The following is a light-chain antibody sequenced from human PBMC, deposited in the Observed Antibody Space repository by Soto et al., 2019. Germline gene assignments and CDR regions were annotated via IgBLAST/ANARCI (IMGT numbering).Light chain of an antibody. CDR2: AAS. Sequence: IQLTQSPSSLPASVGDRVTITCRASQGITTYLAWYQQKPGKAPKLLIYAASALQSGDPSRFSASGSGTAFTLTISSLQPEDFATYSCLQINMYPYTFGQGTKLEIK. CDR3: LQINMYPYT. J-gene: IGKJ2*01. CDR1: QGITTY. V-gene: IGKV1-9*01.